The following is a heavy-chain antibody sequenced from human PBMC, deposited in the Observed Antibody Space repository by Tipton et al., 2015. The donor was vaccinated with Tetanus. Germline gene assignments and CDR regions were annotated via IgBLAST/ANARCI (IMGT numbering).Heavy chain of an antibody. CDR3: ARIEGYFDSSGYYLDAFDI. D-gene: IGHD3-22*01. V-gene: IGHV3-66*01. CDR1: RFTVSSNY. J-gene: IGHJ3*02. Sequence: SLRLSCAASRFTVSSNYMSWVRQAPGKGLEWVSVIYSGGSTYYADSVKGRSTISRDNSKNTLYLQMNSLRAEDTAVYYCARIEGYFDSSGYYLDAFDIWGQGTMVTVSS. CDR2: IYSGGST.